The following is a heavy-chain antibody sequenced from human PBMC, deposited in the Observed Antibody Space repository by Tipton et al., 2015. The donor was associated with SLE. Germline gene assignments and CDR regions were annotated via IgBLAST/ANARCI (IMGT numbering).Heavy chain of an antibody. CDR3: ATPLGGGYYYGMDV. D-gene: IGHD3-10*01. CDR1: GFTFSSYW. Sequence: GSLRLSCAASGFTFSSYWMHWVRQAPGKGLVWVSRINSDGSSTSYADSVKGRFTISRDNAKNTLYLQMNSLRAEDTAVYYCATPLGGGYYYGMDVWGQGTTVTVSS. CDR2: INSDGSST. V-gene: IGHV3-74*01. J-gene: IGHJ6*02.